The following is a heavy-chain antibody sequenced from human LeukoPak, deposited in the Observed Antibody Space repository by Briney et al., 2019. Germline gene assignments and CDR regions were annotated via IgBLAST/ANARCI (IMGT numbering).Heavy chain of an antibody. CDR2: INWNSDSI. CDR3: SKARGGGRDLFDY. Sequence: GGSLRLSCAASGITSDDHAMHWVRQAPGKGLEWVSGINWNSDSIVYADSVKGRFTISRDNAKNSLYLQMHSLRAEDSALYYCSKARGGGRDLFDYWGQGTLVTVSS. J-gene: IGHJ4*02. CDR1: GITSDDHA. D-gene: IGHD6-25*01. V-gene: IGHV3-9*02.